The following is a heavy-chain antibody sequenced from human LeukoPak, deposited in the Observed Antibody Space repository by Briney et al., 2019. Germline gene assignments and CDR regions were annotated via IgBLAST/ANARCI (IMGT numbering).Heavy chain of an antibody. CDR2: IYYSGST. V-gene: IGHV4-59*01. J-gene: IGHJ6*03. CDR1: GGSISSYY. D-gene: IGHD3-10*01. Sequence: SETLSLTCTASGGSISSYYWSWIRQPPGKGLEWIGYIYYSGSTNYNPSLKSRVTISVDTSKNQFSLKLSSVTAADTAVYYRARGVTMVRGVIDYYMDVWGKGTTVTVSS. CDR3: ARGVTMVRGVIDYYMDV.